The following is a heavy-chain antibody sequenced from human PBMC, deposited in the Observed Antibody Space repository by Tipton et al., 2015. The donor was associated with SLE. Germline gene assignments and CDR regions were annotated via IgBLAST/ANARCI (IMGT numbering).Heavy chain of an antibody. Sequence: SLRLSCAASGFTFSSYDMHWVRQAPGKGLEWVAVISYDGSNKYYADSVKGRFTISRDNSKNTLYLQMNSLRAEDTAVYYCAGDSSSNYYYYGMDVWGQGTTVTASS. D-gene: IGHD6-6*01. CDR3: AGDSSSNYYYYGMDV. V-gene: IGHV3-30*04. CDR1: GFTFSSYD. J-gene: IGHJ6*02. CDR2: ISYDGSNK.